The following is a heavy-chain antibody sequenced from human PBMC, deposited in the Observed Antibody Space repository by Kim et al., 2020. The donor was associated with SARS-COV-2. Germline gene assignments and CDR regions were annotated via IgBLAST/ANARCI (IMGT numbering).Heavy chain of an antibody. CDR3: ARDKPSSWYEDYYYYGMDV. CDR2: IYYSGST. J-gene: IGHJ6*02. D-gene: IGHD6-13*01. V-gene: IGHV4-61*01. CDR1: GGSVSSGSYY. Sequence: SETLSLTCTVSGGSVSSGSYYWSWIRQPPGKGLEWIGYIYYSGSTNYNPSLKSRVTISVDTSKNQFSLKLSSVTAADTAVYYCARDKPSSWYEDYYYYGMDVWSQGTTVTVSS.